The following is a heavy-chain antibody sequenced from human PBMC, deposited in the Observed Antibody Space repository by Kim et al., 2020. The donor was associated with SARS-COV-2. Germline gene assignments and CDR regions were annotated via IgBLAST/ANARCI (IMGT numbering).Heavy chain of an antibody. CDR2: ISGSGGNT. Sequence: GGSLRLSCAASGFTFSSYGMSWVRHAPGKGLEWVSVISGSGGNTDYADSVKGRFTISRDNSKNTLYLQMYSLRAEDTAVYYCAKCDRWRYGMDVWGQGTTVTVSS. CDR3: AKCDRWRYGMDV. D-gene: IGHD2-15*01. CDR1: GFTFSSYG. V-gene: IGHV3-23*01. J-gene: IGHJ6*02.